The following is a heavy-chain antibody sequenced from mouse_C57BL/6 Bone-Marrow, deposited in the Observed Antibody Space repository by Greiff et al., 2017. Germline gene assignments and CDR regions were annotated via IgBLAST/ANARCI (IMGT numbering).Heavy chain of an antibody. CDR3: SASAGKYFDL. D-gene: IGHD2-1*01. J-gene: IGHJ2*03. CDR2: IDPENGDT. CDR1: GFNIKDDY. Sequence: EVKLMESGAELVRPGASVKLSCTASGFNIKDDYIHWVKQRPGRGLEWIGWIDPENGDTEYASKFQGKATITSDTSSNTAYLQLSSLTSEDTAVYYCSASAGKYFDLGGQGTRLTVAS. V-gene: IGHV14-4*01.